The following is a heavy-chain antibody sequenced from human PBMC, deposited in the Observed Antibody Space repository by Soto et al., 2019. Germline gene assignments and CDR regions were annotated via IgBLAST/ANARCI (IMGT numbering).Heavy chain of an antibody. CDR2: IYYSGST. CDR3: ARDLYYYDSSGYIVPYGMDV. D-gene: IGHD3-22*01. V-gene: IGHV4-30-4*01. J-gene: IGHJ6*02. CDR1: GGSISSGDYY. Sequence: SETLSLTCTVSGGSISSGDYYWSWIRQPPGKGLEWIGYIYYSGSTYYNPSLKSRVTISVDTSKNQFSLKLSSVTAADTAVYYCARDLYYYDSSGYIVPYGMDVWGQGTTVTVSS.